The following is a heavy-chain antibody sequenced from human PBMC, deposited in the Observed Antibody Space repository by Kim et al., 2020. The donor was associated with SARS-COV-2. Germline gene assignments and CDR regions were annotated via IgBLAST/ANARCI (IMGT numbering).Heavy chain of an antibody. CDR1: GYTFTSYA. V-gene: IGHV1-3*01. Sequence: ASVKVSCKASGYTFTSYAMHWVRQAPGQRLEWMGWINAGNGNTKYSQKFQGRVTITRDTSASTAYMELSSLRSEDTAVYYCATYCSSTSCYVNYYGMDVWGQGTTVTVSS. CDR2: INAGNGNT. J-gene: IGHJ6*02. D-gene: IGHD2-2*01. CDR3: ATYCSSTSCYVNYYGMDV.